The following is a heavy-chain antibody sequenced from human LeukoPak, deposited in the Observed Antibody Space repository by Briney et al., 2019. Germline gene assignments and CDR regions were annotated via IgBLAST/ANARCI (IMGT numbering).Heavy chain of an antibody. Sequence: GGSLRLSCAASGLFFSTNWMSWVRQAPGKGLEWVATIKPDGRDKYYVDSVKGRFTMSRDNGKNSVYLQMNSLRAEDTAVYYCATSSGNYYYWGQGTLVTVSS. CDR3: ATSSGNYYY. V-gene: IGHV3-7*01. CDR2: IKPDGRDK. CDR1: GLFFSTNW. J-gene: IGHJ4*02. D-gene: IGHD1-26*01.